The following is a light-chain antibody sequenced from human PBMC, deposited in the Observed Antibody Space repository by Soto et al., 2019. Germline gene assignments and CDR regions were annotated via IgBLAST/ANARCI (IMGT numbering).Light chain of an antibody. J-gene: IGKJ1*01. V-gene: IGKV1-6*02. CDR2: AAS. CDR3: LQDHDFPLT. CDR1: QGIRDH. Sequence: AIQMTQSPSSLSASVGDRVTITCRASQGIRDHLLWFQQKPGKAPKFLIYAASNLQSGVPSRFSGSGSGTNFTLTISSLQPEDFATYYCLQDHDFPLTFGQGTRVEVK.